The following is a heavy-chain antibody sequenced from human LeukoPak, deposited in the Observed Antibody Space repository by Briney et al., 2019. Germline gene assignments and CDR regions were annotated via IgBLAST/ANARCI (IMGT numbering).Heavy chain of an antibody. Sequence: GASVKVSCKASGYTFTSYDINWVRQATGQGLEWMGWMNPNSGNTGYAQKFQGGVTMTRHTSITTAYMELSSLRSEDTAVYYCARIAAWAAAGGTADYYYYYMDVWGKGTTVTISS. CDR3: ARIAAWAAAGGTADYYYYYMDV. CDR1: GYTFTSYD. J-gene: IGHJ6*03. V-gene: IGHV1-8*01. CDR2: MNPNSGNT. D-gene: IGHD6-13*01.